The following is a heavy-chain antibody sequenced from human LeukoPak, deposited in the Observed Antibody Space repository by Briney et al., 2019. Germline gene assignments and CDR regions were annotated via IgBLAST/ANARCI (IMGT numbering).Heavy chain of an antibody. CDR1: GGSISSYY. CDR3: ARDRDYGDFNWFDP. Sequence: SETLSLTCTVSGGSISSYYWSWIRQPPGKRLEWIGYIYYSGSTNYNPSLKSRVTISVDTSKNQFSLKLSSVTAADTAVYYCARDRDYGDFNWFDPWGQGTLVTVSS. V-gene: IGHV4-59*01. CDR2: IYYSGST. D-gene: IGHD4-17*01. J-gene: IGHJ5*02.